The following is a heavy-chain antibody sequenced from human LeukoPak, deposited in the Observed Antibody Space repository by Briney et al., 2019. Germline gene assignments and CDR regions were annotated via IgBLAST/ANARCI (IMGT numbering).Heavy chain of an antibody. CDR3: ARADSSGSPLDY. V-gene: IGHV4-34*01. Sequence: SETLSLTCAVYGGSFSNYYWTWIRQPPGEGLEWIGEINESGSTNSNPSLKSRVTISVDTSKNQFSLKLSSVTAADTAVYYCARADSSGSPLDYWGQGTLVTVSS. CDR2: INESGST. CDR1: GGSFSNYY. D-gene: IGHD3-22*01. J-gene: IGHJ4*02.